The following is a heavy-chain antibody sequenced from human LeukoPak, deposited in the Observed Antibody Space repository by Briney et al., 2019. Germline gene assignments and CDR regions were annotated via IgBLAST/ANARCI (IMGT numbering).Heavy chain of an antibody. Sequence: VASVKVSCKASGDTFTSYYMHWVRQAPGQGLEWMGIINPSGGSTSYAQKYQGRVTMTRDMSTSTVYMELSNLRSEDTAVYYCARGPWIQLPQNSRHEFLDYWGQGTLVTVSS. CDR2: INPSGGST. CDR3: ARGPWIQLPQNSRHEFLDY. D-gene: IGHD5-18*01. CDR1: GDTFTSYY. V-gene: IGHV1-46*01. J-gene: IGHJ4*02.